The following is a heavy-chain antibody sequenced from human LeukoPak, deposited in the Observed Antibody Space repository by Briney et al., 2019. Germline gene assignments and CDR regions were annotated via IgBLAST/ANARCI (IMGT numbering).Heavy chain of an antibody. D-gene: IGHD3-22*01. Sequence: SVTVSCKSPAGSFSSYAVSWVRQAPGRGLERMGRIIPIFDSKDYTERFRGRLTLTADRSTGTAFMELSSLRPDDTATYYCVRDYDTSGTQKNYFDFWGQGTLITVSS. J-gene: IGHJ4*02. V-gene: IGHV1-69*04. CDR2: IIPIFDSK. CDR1: AGSFSSYA. CDR3: VRDYDTSGTQKNYFDF.